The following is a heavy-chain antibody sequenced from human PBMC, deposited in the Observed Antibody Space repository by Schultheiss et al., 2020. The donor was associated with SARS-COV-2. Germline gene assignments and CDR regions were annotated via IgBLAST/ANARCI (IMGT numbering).Heavy chain of an antibody. V-gene: IGHV3-9*01. Sequence: GGSLRLSCAASGFTFDDYAMHWVRQAPGKGLEWVSVIYNSGSTYYADSVKGRFTISRDNAKNSLYLQMNSLRAEDTAVYYCAKVSGSYYNPEYWGQGTLVTVSS. D-gene: IGHD3-10*01. CDR2: IYNSGST. J-gene: IGHJ4*02. CDR1: GFTFDDYA. CDR3: AKVSGSYYNPEY.